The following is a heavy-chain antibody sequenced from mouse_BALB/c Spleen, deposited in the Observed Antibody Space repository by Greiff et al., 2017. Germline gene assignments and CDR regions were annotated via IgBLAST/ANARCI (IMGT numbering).Heavy chain of an antibody. V-gene: IGHV5-6-5*01. D-gene: IGHD2-3*01. CDR2: ISSGGST. CDR3: ARGDGYGYFDV. Sequence: DVMLVESGGGLVKPGGSLKLSCAASGFTFSSYAMSWVRQTPEKRLEWVASISSGGSTYYPDSVKGRFTISRDNARNILYLQMSSLRSEDTAMYYCARGDGYGYFDVWGAGTTVTVSS. J-gene: IGHJ1*01. CDR1: GFTFSSYA.